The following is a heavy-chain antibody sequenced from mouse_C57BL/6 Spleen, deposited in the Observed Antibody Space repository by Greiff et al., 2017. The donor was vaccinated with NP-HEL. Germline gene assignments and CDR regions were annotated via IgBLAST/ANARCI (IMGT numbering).Heavy chain of an antibody. CDR1: GYTFTSYW. CDR2: IHPNSGST. V-gene: IGHV1-64*01. D-gene: IGHD1-1*01. J-gene: IGHJ1*03. Sequence: QVQLQQSGAELVKPGASVKLSCKASGYTFTSYWMHWVKQRPGQGLEWIGMIHPNSGSTNYNEKFKSKATLTVDKSSSTAYMQLSSLTSEDSAVYYCARSIYYYGSSCYWYFDVWGTGTTVTVSS. CDR3: ARSIYYYGSSCYWYFDV.